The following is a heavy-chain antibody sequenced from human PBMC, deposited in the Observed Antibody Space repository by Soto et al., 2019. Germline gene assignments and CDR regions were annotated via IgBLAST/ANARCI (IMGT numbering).Heavy chain of an antibody. CDR3: ARDDDCSSTSCYFY. Sequence: GGSLRLSCAASGFTLSSYSMNCVRQAPGKGLEWVSYISSSSSTIYYADSVKGRFTISRDNAKNSLYLQMNSLRAEDTAVYYCARDDDCSSTSCYFYWGQGTLVTVSS. D-gene: IGHD2-2*01. CDR2: ISSSSSTI. CDR1: GFTLSSYS. J-gene: IGHJ4*02. V-gene: IGHV3-48*01.